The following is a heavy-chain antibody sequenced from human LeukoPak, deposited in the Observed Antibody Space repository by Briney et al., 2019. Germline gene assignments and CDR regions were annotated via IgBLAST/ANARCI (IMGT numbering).Heavy chain of an antibody. Sequence: RSLRLSCAASGFTFSSYAMHWVGRAAGKGLEGVAVISYDGSNKYYTDSVKGRFTISRDNSKNTLYLHMNSLRAEDTAVYYCARDSRRYCTNGVCQDGAFDIWGQGTMVTVSS. J-gene: IGHJ3*02. D-gene: IGHD2-8*01. CDR3: ARDSRRYCTNGVCQDGAFDI. CDR1: GFTFSSYA. CDR2: ISYDGSNK. V-gene: IGHV3-30*14.